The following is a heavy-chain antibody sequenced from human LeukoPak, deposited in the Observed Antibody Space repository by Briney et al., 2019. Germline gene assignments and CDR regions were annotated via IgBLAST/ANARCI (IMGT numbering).Heavy chain of an antibody. Sequence: GESLKISCKGSGYSFTSYWIGWVRQMPGKGLEWMGIIYPGDSDTRYSPSFQGQVTISADKSISTAYLQWSSLKASDTAMYYCATRYCSSTSCYTGYFDYWGQGTLVNVSS. CDR2: IYPGDSDT. D-gene: IGHD2-2*02. CDR1: GYSFTSYW. J-gene: IGHJ4*02. V-gene: IGHV5-51*01. CDR3: ATRYCSSTSCYTGYFDY.